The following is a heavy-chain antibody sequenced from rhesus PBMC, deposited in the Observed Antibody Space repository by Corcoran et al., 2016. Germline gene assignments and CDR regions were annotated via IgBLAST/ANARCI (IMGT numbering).Heavy chain of an antibody. CDR3: ARRYSWNNGYFDY. CDR2: INPSSGNT. Sequence: QVQLVQSGAEVKKPGTSVKLSCKASGYTFTSYYLNWVRQAPGHVLEGMGWINPSSGNTGYAQKFQGRVTMTRDTSTSTAYMELNSLRSEDTAVYYCARRYSWNNGYFDYWGQGVLVTVSS. D-gene: IGHD1-20*01. CDR1: GYTFTSYY. V-gene: IGHV1-200*01. J-gene: IGHJ4*01.